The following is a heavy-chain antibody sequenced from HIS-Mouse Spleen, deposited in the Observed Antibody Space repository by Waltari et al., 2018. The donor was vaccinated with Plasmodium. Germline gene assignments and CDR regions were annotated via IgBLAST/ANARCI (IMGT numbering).Heavy chain of an antibody. V-gene: IGHV4-31*03. D-gene: IGHD6-13*01. CDR2: IYYSGST. J-gene: IGHJ4*02. CDR1: GGSISSGGYY. CDR3: ARSIAATVTFYFDY. Sequence: QVQLQESGPGLVQPSQTLSLTCTVSGGSISSGGYYWSWLRQHPGKGLEWIGYIYYSGSTYYNPSLKSRVTISVDTSKNQFSLKLSSVTAADTAVYYCARSIAATVTFYFDYWGQGTLVTVSS.